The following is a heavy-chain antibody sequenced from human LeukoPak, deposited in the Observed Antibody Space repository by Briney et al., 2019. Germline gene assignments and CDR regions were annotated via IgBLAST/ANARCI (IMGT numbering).Heavy chain of an antibody. CDR1: GFTFSSYA. V-gene: IGHV3-23*01. Sequence: GGSLRLPCAASGFTFSSYAMSWVRQAPGKGLEWVSAISGSGTNTYYADSVKGRFTISRDNSKNSLYLQMNSLRAEDTAVYYCARGDLVVTLEGPIDYWGQGTLVTVSS. J-gene: IGHJ4*02. CDR2: ISGSGTNT. CDR3: ARGDLVVTLEGPIDY. D-gene: IGHD2-21*02.